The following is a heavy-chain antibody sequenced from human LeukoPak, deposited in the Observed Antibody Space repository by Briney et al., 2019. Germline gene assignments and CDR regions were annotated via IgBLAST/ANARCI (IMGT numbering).Heavy chain of an antibody. CDR2: ITAYNGNT. V-gene: IGHV1-18*04. D-gene: IGHD6-19*01. CDR3: ARDDSSGWYAVFDY. J-gene: IGHJ4*02. Sequence: PRASVKVSCKASGYTFTGYYMHWVRQAPGQGLEWMGWITAYNGNTNYAQNFQGRVSMTIDTSTNTAYMELWSLRSDDTAVYYCARDDSSGWYAVFDYWGQGTLVTVSS. CDR1: GYTFTGYY.